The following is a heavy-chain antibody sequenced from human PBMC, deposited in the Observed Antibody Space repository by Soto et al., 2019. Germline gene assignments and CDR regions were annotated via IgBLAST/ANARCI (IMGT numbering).Heavy chain of an antibody. Sequence: SETLSLTCAVYGGSFSGYSWTWIRQPPGTGLEWIGEINHSGSTNYNPSLKSRVTISVDTSKNQFSLKLTSVTAADTALYYCAREKITGSFDYWGQGTLVTVS. D-gene: IGHD2-8*02. CDR3: AREKITGSFDY. CDR2: INHSGST. CDR1: GGSFSGYS. J-gene: IGHJ4*02. V-gene: IGHV4-34*01.